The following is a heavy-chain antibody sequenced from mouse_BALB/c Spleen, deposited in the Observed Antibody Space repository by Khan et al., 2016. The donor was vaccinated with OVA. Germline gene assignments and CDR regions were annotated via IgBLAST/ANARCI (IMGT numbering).Heavy chain of an antibody. Sequence: EVQLQESGPGLVKPSQSLSLTCTVTGYSITSDYAWNWIRQFPGNKLEWMGYITYSVSTSNNPSLKSRISTTRDTSKNQFFLQLTAVTTEDTATYFCARRSVWGTGTTVTVSS. CDR2: ITYSVST. CDR1: GYSITSDYA. V-gene: IGHV3-2*02. J-gene: IGHJ1*03. CDR3: ARRSV.